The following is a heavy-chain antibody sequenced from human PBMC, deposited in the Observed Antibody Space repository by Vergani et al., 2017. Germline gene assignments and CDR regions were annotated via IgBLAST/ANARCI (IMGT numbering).Heavy chain of an antibody. D-gene: IGHD2-2*01. J-gene: IGHJ3*02. CDR1: GYTFTSYA. V-gene: IGHV7-4-1*02. CDR2: INTNTGNP. CDR3: ARDGKYQLLAAFDI. Sequence: QVQLVQSGSELKKPGASVKVSCKASGYTFTSYAMNWVRQASGQGLEWMGWINTNTGNPTYAQGATGRFVFSLDTSVSTASLQISSLKAEDTAVYYCARDGKYQLLAAFDIWGQGTMVTVSS.